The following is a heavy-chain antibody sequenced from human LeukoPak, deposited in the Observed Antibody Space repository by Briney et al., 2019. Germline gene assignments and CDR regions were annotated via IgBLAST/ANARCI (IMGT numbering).Heavy chain of an antibody. CDR3: VSPRGFSYGYFDY. D-gene: IGHD5-18*01. J-gene: IGHJ4*02. Sequence: SETLSLTCTVSGGXISTSSYYWDWIRQPPGKGLEWIGSIYYSKNTYYNPSLKSRVTISADTSKNQFSLTLGSVSATDTAVYYCVSPRGFSYGYFDYWGQGTLVTVSS. CDR2: IYYSKNT. V-gene: IGHV4-39*01. CDR1: GGXISTSSYY.